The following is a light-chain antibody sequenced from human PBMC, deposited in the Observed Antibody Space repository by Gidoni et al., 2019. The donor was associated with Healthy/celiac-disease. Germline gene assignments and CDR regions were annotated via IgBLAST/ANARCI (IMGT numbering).Light chain of an antibody. V-gene: IGKV3-20*01. CDR1: QSVSSSY. Sequence: EIVLTQSPGTLSLSHGERATLSCRASQSVSSSYLAWYQQKPGQAPRLLIYGASSRATGIPDRFSGSGSGTDFTLTISRLEPEDFAVYYCQQYGSSPSSFGGGTKVEIK. CDR2: GAS. CDR3: QQYGSSPSS. J-gene: IGKJ4*01.